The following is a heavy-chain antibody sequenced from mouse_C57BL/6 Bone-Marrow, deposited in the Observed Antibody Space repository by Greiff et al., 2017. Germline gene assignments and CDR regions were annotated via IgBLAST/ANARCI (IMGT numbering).Heavy chain of an antibody. CDR3: ARDEGGYDILYAMDD. J-gene: IGHJ4*01. D-gene: IGHD2-2*01. Sequence: ESGPGLVKPSQSLSLTCSVTGYSITSGYYWNWIRQFPGNKLEWMGYISYDGSNNYNPSLKNRLSITRDTSKNQFFLKLNSVTTEDTATYYCARDEGGYDILYAMDDWGQGTSVTVSS. CDR2: ISYDGSN. V-gene: IGHV3-6*01. CDR1: GYSITSGYY.